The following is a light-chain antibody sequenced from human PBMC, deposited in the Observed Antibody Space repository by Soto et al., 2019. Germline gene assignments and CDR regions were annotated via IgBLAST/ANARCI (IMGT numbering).Light chain of an antibody. J-gene: IGLJ2*01. CDR2: DNN. Sequence: QSVLTQPPSASGTPGQRVTNSCSGSSSNIGTHTVNWYQQLPGTAPKLLIYDNNQRPSGVPDRFSGSKSGTSASLAISGLQSEDEADYYCAAWDDSLNGYVVFGGGTKLTVL. CDR1: SSNIGTHT. V-gene: IGLV1-44*01. CDR3: AAWDDSLNGYVV.